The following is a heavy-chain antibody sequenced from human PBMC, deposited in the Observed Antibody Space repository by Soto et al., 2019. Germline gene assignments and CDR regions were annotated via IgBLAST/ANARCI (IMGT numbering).Heavy chain of an antibody. CDR3: ARDRLGPEIAAPRAFAI. CDR2: INPSGGST. D-gene: IGHD6-6*01. J-gene: IGHJ3*02. CDR1: GYTFTSYY. Sequence: GASVKVSWKASGYTFTSYYMHWVRQAPGQGLEWMGIINPSGGSTSYAQKFQGRVTMTRDTSTSTVYMELSSLRSEGTAVYYCARDRLGPEIAAPRAFAIWGQGTMVTVSS. V-gene: IGHV1-46*01.